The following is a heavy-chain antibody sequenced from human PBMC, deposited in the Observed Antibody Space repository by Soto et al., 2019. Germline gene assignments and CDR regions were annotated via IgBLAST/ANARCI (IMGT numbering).Heavy chain of an antibody. CDR3: AMAGGIATAGAFNY. Sequence: EVQLLESGGGLVQPGGSLILSCAASGFTFSSYAMSWVRQAPGKGLEWVSAISGSGGSTYYADSVKGRFTISRDSSKNTLDLQMNSLRAEDTAVYYCAMAGGIATAGAFNYWGQGTLVTVSS. CDR2: ISGSGGST. J-gene: IGHJ4*02. D-gene: IGHD6-13*01. V-gene: IGHV3-23*01. CDR1: GFTFSSYA.